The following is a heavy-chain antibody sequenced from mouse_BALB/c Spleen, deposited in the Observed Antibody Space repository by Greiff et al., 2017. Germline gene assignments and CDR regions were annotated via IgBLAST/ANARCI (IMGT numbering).Heavy chain of an antibody. Sequence: DVKLQESGPGLVKPSQSLSLTCTVTGYSITSDYAWNWIRQFPGNKLEWMGYISYSGSTSYNPSLKSRISITRDTSKNQFFLQLNSVTTEDTATYYCAMGGNYDYFDYWGQGTTLTVSS. CDR1: GYSITSDYA. J-gene: IGHJ2*01. D-gene: IGHD2-1*01. V-gene: IGHV3-2*02. CDR2: ISYSGST. CDR3: AMGGNYDYFDY.